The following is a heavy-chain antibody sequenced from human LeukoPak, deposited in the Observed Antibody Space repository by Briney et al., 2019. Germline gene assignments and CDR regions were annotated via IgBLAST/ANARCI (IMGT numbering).Heavy chain of an antibody. CDR1: GFTFSDYY. V-gene: IGHV3-11*01. Sequence: PGGSLRLSCAASGFTFSDYYMSWIRQAPGKGLEWVSYISSSGSTIYYADSVKGRFTISRDNAKNSLYLQMNSLRAEDTAVYYCARDRHLSGYHYDSSGSVFDYWGQGTLVTVSS. J-gene: IGHJ4*02. CDR3: ARDRHLSGYHYDSSGSVFDY. CDR2: ISSSGSTI. D-gene: IGHD3-22*01.